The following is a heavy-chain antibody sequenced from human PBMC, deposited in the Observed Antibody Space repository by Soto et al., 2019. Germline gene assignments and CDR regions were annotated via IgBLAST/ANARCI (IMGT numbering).Heavy chain of an antibody. CDR3: VRDHHDFSSDYQYYHMDV. J-gene: IGHJ6*03. Sequence: QAQLVQSGAEMKKPGASVKVSCKASGYTLSNYGISWVRQAPGQGLEWMGWSSTYNGNTKYAKKFQGRVTMTTDTSTRSAYMELRSLRSDDTAVYYCVRDHHDFSSDYQYYHMDVWGKGTTVTFSS. CDR1: GYTLSNYG. V-gene: IGHV1-18*01. D-gene: IGHD3-3*01. CDR2: SSTYNGNT.